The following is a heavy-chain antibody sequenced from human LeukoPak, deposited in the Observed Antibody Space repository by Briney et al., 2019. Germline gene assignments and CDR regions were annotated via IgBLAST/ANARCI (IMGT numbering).Heavy chain of an antibody. V-gene: IGHV4-34*01. D-gene: IGHD6-6*01. CDR1: GGSFSGYY. CDR3: ATHFEVGGSSSPYDAFDI. J-gene: IGHJ3*02. CDR2: INHSGST. Sequence: SETLSLTCAVYGGSFSGYYWSWIRQPPGKGLEWIGEINHSGSTNYNPSLKSRVTISVDTSKNQFSLKLSSVTAADTAVYYCATHFEVGGSSSPYDAFDIWGQGTMVTVPS.